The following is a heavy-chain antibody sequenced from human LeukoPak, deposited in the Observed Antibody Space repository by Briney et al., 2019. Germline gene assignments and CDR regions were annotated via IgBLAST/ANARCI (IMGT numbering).Heavy chain of an antibody. CDR2: VYHSGST. CDR1: GGSISSGGYS. V-gene: IGHV4-30-2*01. D-gene: IGHD5-18*01. Sequence: PSQTLSLTCAVSGGSISSGGYSWSWIRQPPGKGLEWIGYVYHSGSTYYNPSLKSRVTISVDRSKNQFSLKLSSVTAADTAVYYCARGGPQGYSYAVWGQGTLVTVSS. J-gene: IGHJ4*02. CDR3: ARGGPQGYSYAV.